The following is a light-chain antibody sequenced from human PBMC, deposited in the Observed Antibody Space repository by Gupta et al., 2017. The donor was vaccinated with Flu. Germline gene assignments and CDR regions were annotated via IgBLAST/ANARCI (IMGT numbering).Light chain of an antibody. V-gene: IGKV4-1*01. CDR3: QQSYTTPWT. J-gene: IGKJ1*01. CDR2: WAS. Sequence: DIVLTPSPDSLAVSLGEKATIRCKSSQNVLDSSTGRNYLAWFQQKPGQPPKLLISWASTRESGVPARFSGRGSRTDFTLSISSLQAEDVAVYYCQQSYTTPWTFGQGTKVE. CDR1: QNVLDSSTGRNY.